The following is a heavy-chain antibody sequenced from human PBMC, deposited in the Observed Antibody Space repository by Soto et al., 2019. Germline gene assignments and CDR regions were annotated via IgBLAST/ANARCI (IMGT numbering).Heavy chain of an antibody. CDR1: GGTFSSYA. J-gene: IGHJ6*02. D-gene: IGHD3-10*01. Sequence: ASVKVSCKASGGTFSSYAISWVRQAPGQGLEWMGGIIPIFGTANYAQKFQGRVTITADESTSTAYMELSSLRSEDTAVYYCARNSIMVRGVITDYYYYGMDVWGQGTTVTVSS. V-gene: IGHV1-69*13. CDR3: ARNSIMVRGVITDYYYYGMDV. CDR2: IIPIFGTA.